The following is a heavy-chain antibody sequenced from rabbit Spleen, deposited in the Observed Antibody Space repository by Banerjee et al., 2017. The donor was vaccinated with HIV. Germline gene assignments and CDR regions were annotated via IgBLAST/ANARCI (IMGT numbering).Heavy chain of an antibody. CDR2: IYTGDGTT. CDR3: ARDLVDVIGWNFYL. V-gene: IGHV1S45*01. D-gene: IGHD1-1*01. Sequence: EVSGGDLVKPEGSLTLTCTASGFSFSSGYWICCVCQAPGKGLEWIACIYTGDGTTYYATWTKGRFTFSKTSSTTVTLQMTSLTGADTATYFCARDLVDVIGWNFYLWGPGTLVTVS. J-gene: IGHJ4*01. CDR1: GFSFSSGYW.